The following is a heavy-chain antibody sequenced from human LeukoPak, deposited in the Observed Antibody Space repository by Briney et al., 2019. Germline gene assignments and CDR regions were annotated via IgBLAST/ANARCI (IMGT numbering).Heavy chain of an antibody. CDR3: AKDKGSYYRGYFDY. Sequence: GGSLRLSCAASGFTFSSDAMSGARQAPGKGLEWGSAISGSGGSTYYADSVKGRFTISRDNSKNTLYLQMNSLRAEDTAVYYCAKDKGSYYRGYFDYWGQGTLVTVSS. CDR1: GFTFSSDA. D-gene: IGHD1-26*01. CDR2: ISGSGGST. J-gene: IGHJ4*02. V-gene: IGHV3-23*01.